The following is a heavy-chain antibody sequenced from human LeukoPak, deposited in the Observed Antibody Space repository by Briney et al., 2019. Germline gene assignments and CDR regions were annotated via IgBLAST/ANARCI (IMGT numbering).Heavy chain of an antibody. CDR3: VRGALTWVGELFGY. J-gene: IGHJ4*02. Sequence: GGSLRLSCAASGFTFSDYAMNCVRQAPGKWLEWVSYISKSSGNIYHADSVRGRFTISRDNANNSLFLQMSRLRDEDTAVYYCVRGALTWVGELFGYWGQGILVTVSS. D-gene: IGHD3-10*01. CDR1: GFTFSDYA. V-gene: IGHV3-48*02. CDR2: ISKSSGNI.